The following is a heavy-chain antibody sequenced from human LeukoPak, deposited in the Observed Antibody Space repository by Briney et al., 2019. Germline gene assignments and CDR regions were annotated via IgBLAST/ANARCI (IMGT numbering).Heavy chain of an antibody. J-gene: IGHJ3*02. CDR2: IYYSGST. D-gene: IGHD6-6*01. CDR1: GGSISSHY. V-gene: IGHV4-59*11. CDR3: AGDRYSSSFDI. Sequence: SETLSLTCTVSGGSISSHYWSWIRQPPGKGLEWIGYIYYSGSTNYNPSLKSRVTISVDTSKNQFSLKLSSVTAADTAVYYCAGDRYSSSFDIWGQGTMVTVSS.